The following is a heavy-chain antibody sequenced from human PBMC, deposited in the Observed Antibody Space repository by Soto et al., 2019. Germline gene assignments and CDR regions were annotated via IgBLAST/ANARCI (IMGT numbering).Heavy chain of an antibody. V-gene: IGHV3-30*18. CDR3: AKDRYSSGWYGEFDC. CDR2: ISYHGSDI. CDR1: GFSFSTYG. Sequence: GGSLRLSCAASGFSFSTYGFHWVRQAPGKGLEWVAVISYHGSDIYYADSVKGRFTISRDNSKNTLYLQMNSLRAEDTAVYYCAKDRYSSGWYGEFDCWGQGVLVTVSS. D-gene: IGHD6-19*01. J-gene: IGHJ4*02.